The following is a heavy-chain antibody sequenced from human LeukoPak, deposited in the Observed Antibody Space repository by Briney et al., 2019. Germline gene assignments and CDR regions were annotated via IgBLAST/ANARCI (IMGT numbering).Heavy chain of an antibody. CDR2: IYSGGST. Sequence: GGSLRLSCAASGFTFSSYAMHWVRQAPGKGLEWVSVIYSGGSTYYADSVKGRFTISRDNSKNTLYLQMNSLRAEDTAVYYCASTQQRITMVRGTTERDYYFDYWGQGTLVTVSS. V-gene: IGHV3-53*01. CDR3: ASTQQRITMVRGTTERDYYFDY. J-gene: IGHJ4*02. CDR1: GFTFSSYA. D-gene: IGHD3-10*01.